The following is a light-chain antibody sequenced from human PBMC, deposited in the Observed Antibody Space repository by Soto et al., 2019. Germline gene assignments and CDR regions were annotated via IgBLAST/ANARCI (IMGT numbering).Light chain of an antibody. CDR2: DAS. CDR3: QQYDTNSRT. Sequence: DIQLTQSPSTLSAYVGDRFNMTCRASQSISSWLAWYQQKPGKAPKLLIYDASSLERGVPSRFSGSGSGTEFTLTISSLQPADFATYYCQQYDTNSRTFGQGTTGDIK. V-gene: IGKV1-5*01. CDR1: QSISSW. J-gene: IGKJ1*01.